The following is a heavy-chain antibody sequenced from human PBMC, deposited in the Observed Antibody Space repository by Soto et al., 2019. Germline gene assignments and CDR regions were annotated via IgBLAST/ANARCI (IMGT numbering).Heavy chain of an antibody. CDR1: GYTFTSYG. D-gene: IGHD6-19*01. Sequence: QVQLVQSGAEVKKPGASVKVSCKASGYTFTSYGISWVRQAPGQGLEWMGWISAYNGNTNYAQKLQGRVTMTTDTSTSTAYRELRSLRSDDTAVYYFARVPGYSRGWWYRATGLDLWGRGTLVTVSS. J-gene: IGHJ2*01. CDR2: ISAYNGNT. CDR3: ARVPGYSRGWWYRATGLDL. V-gene: IGHV1-18*04.